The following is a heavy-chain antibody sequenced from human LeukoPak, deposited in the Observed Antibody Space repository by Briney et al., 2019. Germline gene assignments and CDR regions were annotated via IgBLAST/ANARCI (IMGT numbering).Heavy chain of an antibody. Sequence: GSSVQVSCKASGGTFSSYAISWVRQAPGQGLEWMGGIIPIFGTANYAQKFQGRVTITADESTSTAYMELSSLRSEDTAVYYCARALVDTAMVGLYYFDYWGQGALVTVSS. D-gene: IGHD5-18*01. CDR3: ARALVDTAMVGLYYFDY. V-gene: IGHV1-69*01. CDR1: GGTFSSYA. CDR2: IIPIFGTA. J-gene: IGHJ4*02.